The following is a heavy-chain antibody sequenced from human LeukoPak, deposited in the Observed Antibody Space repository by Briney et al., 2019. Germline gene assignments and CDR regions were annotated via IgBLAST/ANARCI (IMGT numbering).Heavy chain of an antibody. D-gene: IGHD4-17*01. CDR1: GFTFSSYA. CDR3: AKGPYGDYPDYFDY. CDR2: ISGSGGST. Sequence: GGSLRLSCAASGFTFSSYAMSWVRRAPGKGLEWVSAISGSGGSTYYADSVKGRFTISRDNSKDTLYLQMNSLRAEDRAVYYCAKGPYGDYPDYFDYWGQGTLVTVSS. J-gene: IGHJ4*02. V-gene: IGHV3-23*01.